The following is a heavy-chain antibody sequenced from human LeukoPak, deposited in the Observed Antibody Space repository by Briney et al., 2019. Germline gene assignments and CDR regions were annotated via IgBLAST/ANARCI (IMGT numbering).Heavy chain of an antibody. V-gene: IGHV3-23*01. CDR3: AKGVKRGYYDILTGPMVAFDI. CDR1: GFTFSSYA. CDR2: ISGSGGST. D-gene: IGHD3-9*01. J-gene: IGHJ3*02. Sequence: GGSLRLSCAASGFTFSSYAMSWVRQAPGKGLEWVSAISGSGGSTYYADSAKGRFTISRDNSKNTLYLQMNSLRAEDTAVYYCAKGVKRGYYDILTGPMVAFDIWGQGTMVTVSS.